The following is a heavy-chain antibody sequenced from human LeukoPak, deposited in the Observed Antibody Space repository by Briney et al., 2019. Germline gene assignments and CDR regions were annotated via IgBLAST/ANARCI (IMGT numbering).Heavy chain of an antibody. CDR2: ISSSGGSI. V-gene: IGHV3-23*01. CDR1: GFTFSSYW. Sequence: GGSLRLSCAASGFTFSSYWMSWVRQAPGKGLEWVSIISSSGGSIYYADSVKGRFTISRDNSKNTLYLQMNSLRAEDTAVYYCAKSKLKDFFEDWGQGTLVTVSS. J-gene: IGHJ4*02. CDR3: AKSKLKDFFED. D-gene: IGHD1-26*01.